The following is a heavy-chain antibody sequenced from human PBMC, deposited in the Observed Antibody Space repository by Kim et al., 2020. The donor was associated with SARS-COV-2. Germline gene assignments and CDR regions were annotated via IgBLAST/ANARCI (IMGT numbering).Heavy chain of an antibody. CDR3: AKESSSWTVYYYYGMDL. CDR2: ISYDGSNK. Sequence: GGSLRLSCAASGFTFSSYGMHWVRQAPGKGLEWVAVISYDGSNKYYADSVKGRFTISRDNSKNTLYLQMNSLRAEDTAVYYCAKESSSWTVYYYYGMDLWGQGTTVTVSS. CDR1: GFTFSSYG. D-gene: IGHD6-13*01. J-gene: IGHJ6*02. V-gene: IGHV3-30*18.